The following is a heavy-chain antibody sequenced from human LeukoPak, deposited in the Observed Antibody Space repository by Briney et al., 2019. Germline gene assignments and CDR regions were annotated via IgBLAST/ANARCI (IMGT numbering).Heavy chain of an antibody. V-gene: IGHV1-18*01. CDR3: ARVWDYAPRGQFDY. CDR1: GYTFINYA. J-gene: IGHJ4*02. CDR2: TSTYNANT. D-gene: IGHD4/OR15-4a*01. Sequence: ASVKVSCKASGYTFINYAITWLRQAPGQGLEWMGWTSTYNANTNYAQKLQGRVTMTTDTSTRTAYMELRSLGSDDTAVYYRARVWDYAPRGQFDYWGQGTLVTVSS.